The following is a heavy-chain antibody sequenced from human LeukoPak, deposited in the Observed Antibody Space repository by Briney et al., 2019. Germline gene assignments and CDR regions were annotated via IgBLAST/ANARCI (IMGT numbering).Heavy chain of an antibody. V-gene: IGHV4-4*07. CDR2: IYTSGST. D-gene: IGHD2-2*01. Sequence: SETLSLTCTVSGGSISSYYWSWIRQPAGKGLEWIGRIYTSGSTNYNPSLKSRVTMSVDTSKNQFSLKLSSVTAADTAVYYCAGGLGYCSSTSCDGTTVTTSGFDYWGQGTLVTVSS. CDR1: GGSISSYY. CDR3: AGGLGYCSSTSCDGTTVTTSGFDY. J-gene: IGHJ4*02.